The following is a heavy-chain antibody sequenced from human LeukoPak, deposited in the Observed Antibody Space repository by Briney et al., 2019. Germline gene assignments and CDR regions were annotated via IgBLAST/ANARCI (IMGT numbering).Heavy chain of an antibody. Sequence: GGSLRLSCAASGFTFSSYWMSSVRPAPGKGLEWVANTKQDGSQKEYVDSVKGRFTISRDNAKNSLYLQMNSLRAEDTAVYYCARDPTVTNFRDAFDIWGQGTMVTVSS. D-gene: IGHD4-17*01. CDR3: ARDPTVTNFRDAFDI. CDR1: GFTFSSYW. V-gene: IGHV3-7*05. CDR2: TKQDGSQK. J-gene: IGHJ3*02.